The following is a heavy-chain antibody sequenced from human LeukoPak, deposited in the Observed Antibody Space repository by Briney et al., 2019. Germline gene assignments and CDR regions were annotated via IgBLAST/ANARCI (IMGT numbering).Heavy chain of an antibody. CDR2: ISGSGGST. D-gene: IGHD4-17*01. CDR3: AKDQWPDYGDAGYFDY. J-gene: IGHJ4*02. Sequence: GGSLRLSCAASGFTFSSYAMSWVRQAPGKGLEWVSAISGSGGSTYYADSVKGRFTISRDNSKNTLYLQMNSLRAEDTAVYYCAKDQWPDYGDAGYFDYWGQGTLFTVSS. CDR1: GFTFSSYA. V-gene: IGHV3-23*01.